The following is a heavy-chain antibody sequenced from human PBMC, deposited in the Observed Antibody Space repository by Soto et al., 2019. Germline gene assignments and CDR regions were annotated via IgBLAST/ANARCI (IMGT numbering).Heavy chain of an antibody. CDR3: ARGCYDSSGYFAWYFDY. CDR1: GGSISSGDYY. D-gene: IGHD3-22*01. J-gene: IGHJ4*02. CDR2: IYYSGST. V-gene: IGHV4-30-4*01. Sequence: QVQLQESGPGLVKPSQTLSLTCTVSGGSISSGDYYWSWIRQPPGKGLEWMGYIYYSGSTYYNPSLKSRVTISVDTSKNQFSLKLSSVTAADTAVYYCARGCYDSSGYFAWYFDYWGQGTLVTVSS.